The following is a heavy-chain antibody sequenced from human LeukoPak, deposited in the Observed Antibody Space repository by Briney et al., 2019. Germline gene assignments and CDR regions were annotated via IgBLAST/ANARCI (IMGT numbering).Heavy chain of an antibody. CDR1: GGSISTYF. D-gene: IGHD2-21*01. CDR3: ASGGLLRWLDY. V-gene: IGHV4-59*04. CDR2: INHRGSA. Sequence: PSETLSLTCTVSGGSISTYFWSWIRQPPGKGLEWIGYINHRGSAYYNPSLESRVTLSVDTSKNQLSVKLTSVTAADTALYYCASGGLLRWLDYWGQGILVTVSS. J-gene: IGHJ4*02.